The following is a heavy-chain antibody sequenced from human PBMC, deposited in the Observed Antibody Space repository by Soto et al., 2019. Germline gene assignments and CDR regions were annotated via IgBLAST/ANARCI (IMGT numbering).Heavy chain of an antibody. Sequence: SETLSLTCAVYGGSFSGYYWSWIRQPPGKGLEWIGEINHSGSTNYNPSLKSRVTISVDTSKNQFSLKLSSVTAADTAVYYCARSYDDGDYVGYWGQGTLVNVSS. CDR1: GGSFSGYY. V-gene: IGHV4-34*01. D-gene: IGHD4-17*01. CDR2: INHSGST. J-gene: IGHJ4*02. CDR3: ARSYDDGDYVGY.